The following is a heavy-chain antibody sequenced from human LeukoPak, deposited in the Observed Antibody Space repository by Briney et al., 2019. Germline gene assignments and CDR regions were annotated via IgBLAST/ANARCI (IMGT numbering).Heavy chain of an antibody. Sequence: PSETLSLTCTVSGGSLSSSSYYWGWIRQPPGKGLEWIGSIYYSGSTYYNPSLKSRVTISVDTSKNQFSLKLSSVTAADTAVYYCARTVTGYYYYYMDVWGKGTTVTVSS. CDR3: ARTVTGYYYYYMDV. CDR2: IYYSGST. J-gene: IGHJ6*03. D-gene: IGHD4-11*01. CDR1: GGSLSSSSYY. V-gene: IGHV4-39*01.